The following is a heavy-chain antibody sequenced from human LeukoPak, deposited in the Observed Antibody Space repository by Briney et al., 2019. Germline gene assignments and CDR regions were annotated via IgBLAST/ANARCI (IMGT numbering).Heavy chain of an antibody. CDR2: ISAYNGNT. J-gene: IGHJ4*02. CDR1: GGTFTSYG. V-gene: IGHV1-18*01. D-gene: IGHD3-10*01. CDR3: AREKRAMVRGVINYFDY. Sequence: ASVKVSCKASGGTFTSYGISWVRQAPGQGLEWMGWISAYNGNTNYAQKLQGRVTMTTDTSTSTAYMGLRSLRSDDTAVYYCAREKRAMVRGVINYFDYWGQGTLVTVSS.